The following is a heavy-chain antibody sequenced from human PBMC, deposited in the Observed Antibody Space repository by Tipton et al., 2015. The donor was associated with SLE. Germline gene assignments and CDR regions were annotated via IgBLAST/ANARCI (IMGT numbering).Heavy chain of an antibody. V-gene: IGHV4-34*10. CDR1: GGSFSGYY. Sequence: TLSLTCAVYGGSFSGYYWTWIRQSPSGLEWIGEINHGGNSNSNPSLKSRVTISVDTSNNQFSLKLSSVTAADTAVYYCARYGGTIFGVVTYFDYWGQGTLVTVSS. CDR2: INHGGNS. J-gene: IGHJ4*02. D-gene: IGHD3-3*01. CDR3: ARYGGTIFGVVTYFDY.